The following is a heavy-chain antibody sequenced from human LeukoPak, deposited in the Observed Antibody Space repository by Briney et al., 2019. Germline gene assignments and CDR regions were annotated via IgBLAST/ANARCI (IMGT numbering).Heavy chain of an antibody. D-gene: IGHD6-19*01. CDR2: MNPNSGNT. Sequence: ASVKFSCKASGYTFTSYDINWVRQATGQGLEWMGWMNPNSGNTGYAQKFQGRVTMTRNTSISTAYMELSGLRSEDTAVYYCARTSVAGKGDFDYWGQGTLVTVSS. CDR1: GYTFTSYD. J-gene: IGHJ4*02. V-gene: IGHV1-8*01. CDR3: ARTSVAGKGDFDY.